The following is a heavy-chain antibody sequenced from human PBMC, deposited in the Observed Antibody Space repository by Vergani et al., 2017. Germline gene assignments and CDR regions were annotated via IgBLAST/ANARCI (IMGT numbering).Heavy chain of an antibody. Sequence: QVQLVQSGSELKKPGASVKISCKASGYTFTRYAINWVRQAPGQGLEWMGWINTTTGNPTYAQGFTGRFVFSLDTSVTAAYLQINSLKAEDSALYYCAIVLNGYDSCGSLGNWGQGTLLTVSS. D-gene: IGHD3-22*01. J-gene: IGHJ4*02. CDR3: AIVLNGYDSCGSLGN. CDR1: GYTFTRYA. CDR2: INTTTGNP. V-gene: IGHV7-4-1*02.